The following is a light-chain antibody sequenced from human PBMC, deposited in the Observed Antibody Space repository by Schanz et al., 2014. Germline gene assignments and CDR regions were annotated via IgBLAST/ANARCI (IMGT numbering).Light chain of an antibody. CDR2: EVT. V-gene: IGLV2-23*02. CDR1: SSDVGGYNY. Sequence: QSALTQPASVSGSPGQSITISCTGTSSDVGGYNYVSWYQQHPGKAPKLMIYEVTKRPSGVPDRFSGSKSGNTASLTISGLQAEDEGDYYCCSYAGSSSLVFGGGTKLTVL. CDR3: CSYAGSSSLV. J-gene: IGLJ3*02.